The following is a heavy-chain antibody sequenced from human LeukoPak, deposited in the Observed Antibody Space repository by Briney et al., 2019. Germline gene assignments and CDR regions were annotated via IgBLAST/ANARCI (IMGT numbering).Heavy chain of an antibody. V-gene: IGHV4-34*01. J-gene: IGHJ4*02. CDR1: GGSFSGYY. CDR3: ARHSAYPPAGYFDY. CDR2: INHSGST. D-gene: IGHD2-21*01. Sequence: SETLSLTCAVYGGSFSGYYWSWIRQRPGKGLEWIGEINHSGSTNYNPSLKSQVTISVDTSKNQFSLKLSSVTAADTAVYYCARHSAYPPAGYFDYWGQGTLVTVSS.